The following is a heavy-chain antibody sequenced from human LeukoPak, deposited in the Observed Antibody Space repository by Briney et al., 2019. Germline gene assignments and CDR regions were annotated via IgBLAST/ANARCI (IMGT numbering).Heavy chain of an antibody. V-gene: IGHV3-64*02. Sequence: GGSLRLSCAASGFAFSNYYMSWIRQAPGRGLEYVSAINGNGDKTFYTDSVRGRFTIFRDNSKNTLFLQMGSLRGEDTALYFCARIGMENFYDLWGQGTLVTVSS. CDR1: GFAFSNYY. CDR3: ARIGMENFYDL. D-gene: IGHD2/OR15-2a*01. CDR2: INGNGDKT. J-gene: IGHJ5*02.